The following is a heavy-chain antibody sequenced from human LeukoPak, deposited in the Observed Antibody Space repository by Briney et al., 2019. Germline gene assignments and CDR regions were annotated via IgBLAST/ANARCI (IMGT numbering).Heavy chain of an antibody. CDR1: GGSISSYY. CDR3: ARVLRHFDWLFEPLLDY. CDR2: IYYSGST. V-gene: IGHV4-59*01. D-gene: IGHD3-9*01. J-gene: IGHJ4*02. Sequence: PSETLSLTCTVSGGSISSYYWSWIRQPPGKGLEWIGYIYYSGSTNYNPSLESRVTISVDTSKNQFSLKLSSVTAADTAVYYCARVLRHFDWLFEPLLDYWGQGTLVTVSS.